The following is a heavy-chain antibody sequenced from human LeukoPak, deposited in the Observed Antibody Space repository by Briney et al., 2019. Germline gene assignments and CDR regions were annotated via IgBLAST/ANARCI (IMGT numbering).Heavy chain of an antibody. V-gene: IGHV4-61*02. J-gene: IGHJ4*02. CDR1: GGSISSGGYY. D-gene: IGHD3-10*01. CDR3: ARERIITMVRGYYFDY. Sequence: SETLSFTCTVSGGSISSGGYYWSWIRQPAGRGLEWIGRIYTSGSTNYNPSLKSRVTISVDTSENQFSLKLSSVTAADTAVYYCARERIITMVRGYYFDYWGQGTLVTVSS. CDR2: IYTSGST.